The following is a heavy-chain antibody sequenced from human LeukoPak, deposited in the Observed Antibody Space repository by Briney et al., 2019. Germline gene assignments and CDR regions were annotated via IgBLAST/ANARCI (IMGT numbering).Heavy chain of an antibody. V-gene: IGHV1-3*03. CDR3: AREYGVAAAFGAFDI. CDR2: FNSGNGNT. Sequence: ASVQVSCKASGYTFTSYAMHWVRQAPGQRRSWMGLFNSGNGNTKYSRELQGRVTITRDTSASTAYMELSSLRSEDMAVYYCAREYGVAAAFGAFDIWGQGTMVTVSS. D-gene: IGHD6-13*01. CDR1: GYTFTSYA. J-gene: IGHJ3*02.